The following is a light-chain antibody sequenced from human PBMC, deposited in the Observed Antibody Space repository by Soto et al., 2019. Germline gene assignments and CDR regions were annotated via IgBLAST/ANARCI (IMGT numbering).Light chain of an antibody. V-gene: IGKV1-9*01. CDR1: QNIRNL. CDR3: QQLKSYPIT. Sequence: DIQLTQSPSTLSAAVGDSVTITCRASQNIRNLLAWYQQKPGKAPKLLIYAASTLQSGVPSRFSGSASGTEFTLTISSLQPEDFATYYCQQLKSYPITFGQGTRLEIK. J-gene: IGKJ5*01. CDR2: AAS.